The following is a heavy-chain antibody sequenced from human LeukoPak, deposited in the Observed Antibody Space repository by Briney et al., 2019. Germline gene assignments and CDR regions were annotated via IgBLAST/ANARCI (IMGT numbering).Heavy chain of an antibody. V-gene: IGHV4-34*01. CDR3: ARGKHLYYFDY. CDR2: INHSGST. J-gene: IGHJ4*02. CDR1: GGSFRGYY. D-gene: IGHD3-16*01. Sequence: KPSETLSLTCAVYGGSFRGYYWSWIRQPPGKGLEWIGEINHSGSTNYNPSLKSRVTISVDTSKNQFSLKLSSVTAADTAVYYCARGKHLYYFDYWGQGTPVTVSS.